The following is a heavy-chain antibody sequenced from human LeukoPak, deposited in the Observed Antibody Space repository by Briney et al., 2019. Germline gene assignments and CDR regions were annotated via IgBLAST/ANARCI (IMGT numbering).Heavy chain of an antibody. Sequence: SETLSLTCTVSGGSISSYYWSWIRQPPGKGLEWIGYIYYSGSTNYNPSLKSRVTISVDTSKNQFSLRLSSVTAADTAVYYCARNLDYFDYWGQGTLVTVSS. J-gene: IGHJ4*02. CDR1: GGSISSYY. V-gene: IGHV4-59*01. CDR2: IYYSGST. CDR3: ARNLDYFDY.